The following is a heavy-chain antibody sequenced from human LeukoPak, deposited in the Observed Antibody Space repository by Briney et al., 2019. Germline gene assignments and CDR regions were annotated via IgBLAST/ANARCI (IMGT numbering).Heavy chain of an antibody. J-gene: IGHJ4*02. V-gene: IGHV3-53*01. CDR1: GFTVRSSY. D-gene: IGHD4/OR15-4a*01. CDR2: IYSGGSP. CDR3: ARRAGAYSHPYDY. Sequence: GGSLRLSCAAPGFTVRSSYMSWVRQAPGKGLEWVSVIYSGGSPDYSDSVKGRFTISRDNSKNTLYLQMNSLRAEDTAVYYCARRAGAYSHPYDYWGQGTLVTVSS.